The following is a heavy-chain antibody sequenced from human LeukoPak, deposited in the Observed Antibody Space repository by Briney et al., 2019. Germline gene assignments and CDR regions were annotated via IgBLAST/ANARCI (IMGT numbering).Heavy chain of an antibody. D-gene: IGHD1-14*01. Sequence: GGSLRLSCAASGFTFSSYAMSWVRQAPGKGLEWVSAISGSGGSTYYADSVKGRFTISRDNSKNTLYLQMNSLRAEDTAVYYCAIFSTGNEAFDIWGQGTMVTVSS. CDR1: GFTFSSYA. CDR3: AIFSTGNEAFDI. CDR2: ISGSGGST. J-gene: IGHJ3*02. V-gene: IGHV3-23*01.